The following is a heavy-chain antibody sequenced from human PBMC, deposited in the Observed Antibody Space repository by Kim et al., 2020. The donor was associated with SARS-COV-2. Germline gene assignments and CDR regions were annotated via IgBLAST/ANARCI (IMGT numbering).Heavy chain of an antibody. CDR2: IYHSGST. V-gene: IGHV4-4*02. Sequence: SETLSLTCAVSGGSVSSTNWWTWVRQPPGKGLEWIGGIYHSGSTNYNPSLKSRVTISVDKSKNQFSLQLSSVTAADMAVYYCAAAPGYRPLRLDDWGQGT. J-gene: IGHJ4*02. CDR1: GGSVSSTNW. D-gene: IGHD6-13*01. CDR3: AAAPGYRPLRLDD.